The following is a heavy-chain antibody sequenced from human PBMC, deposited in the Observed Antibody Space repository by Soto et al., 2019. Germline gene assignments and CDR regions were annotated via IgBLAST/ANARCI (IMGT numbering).Heavy chain of an antibody. CDR1: GFSFHSYG. CDR3: VSEGYNYFAH. V-gene: IGHV3-48*03. CDR2: ISMSGTTK. D-gene: IGHD5-18*01. Sequence: EVQLVESGGGLVQPGGSLRLSCAASGFSFHSYGMDWVRQGPGKGLEWIYHISMSGTTKFYADSVKGRFTISRDNGKNLMFLEMNRVRAGDTAVYFCVSEGYNYFAHWGQGILVTVSS. J-gene: IGHJ4*02.